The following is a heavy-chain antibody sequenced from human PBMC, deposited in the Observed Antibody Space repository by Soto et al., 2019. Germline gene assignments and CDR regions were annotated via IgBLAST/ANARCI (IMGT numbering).Heavy chain of an antibody. CDR1: GFIFTDYA. Sequence: PGGSLRLSCATSGFIFTDYAMHWVRQAPGKGLEWVAFMSYDGLKQHYADSVRGRFTISRDISLKTLSLQLNSLRPEDTAIYYCVKEEKYPVFYPFDSWGQGALVTVSS. D-gene: IGHD2-2*02. CDR3: VKEEKYPVFYPFDS. CDR2: MSYDGLKQ. J-gene: IGHJ4*02. V-gene: IGHV3-30*18.